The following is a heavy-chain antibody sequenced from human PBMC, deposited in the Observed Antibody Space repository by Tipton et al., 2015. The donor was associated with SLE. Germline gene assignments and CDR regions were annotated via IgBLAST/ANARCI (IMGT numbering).Heavy chain of an antibody. J-gene: IGHJ2*01. CDR1: GFTFDDYA. Sequence: SLRLSCAASGFTFDDYAMHWVRQAPGKGLEWVSGISWNSGSIGYADSVKGRFTISRDNAKNSLYLQMNSLRAEDTALYYCARGNVSSGSYWEFDLWGRGTLVTVSS. V-gene: IGHV3-9*01. CDR2: ISWNSGSI. D-gene: IGHD6-19*01. CDR3: ARGNVSSGSYWEFDL.